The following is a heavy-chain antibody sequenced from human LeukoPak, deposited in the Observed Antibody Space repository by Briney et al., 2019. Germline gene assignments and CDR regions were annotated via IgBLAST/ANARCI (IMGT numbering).Heavy chain of an antibody. D-gene: IGHD6-19*01. CDR1: GGSISNYY. Sequence: SETLSLTCTVSGGSISNYYWSWIRQSPGKGLEWIGYVYYSGSTNYNPSLQSRLTLSLDTSKKQVSLKLSSVTAADTAVYYCARNVAVTGTYSYSDYWGQGILVTVSS. V-gene: IGHV4-59*08. CDR3: ARNVAVTGTYSYSDY. CDR2: VYYSGST. J-gene: IGHJ4*02.